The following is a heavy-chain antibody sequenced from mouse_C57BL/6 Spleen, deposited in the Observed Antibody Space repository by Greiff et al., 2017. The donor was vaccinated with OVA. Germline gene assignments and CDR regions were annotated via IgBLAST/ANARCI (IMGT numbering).Heavy chain of an antibody. V-gene: IGHV5-17*01. CDR2: ISSGSSTI. CDR3: ARGAVVGYFDV. J-gene: IGHJ1*03. Sequence: DVKLQESGGGLVKPGGSLKLSCAASGFTFSDYGMHWVRQAPEKGLEWVAYISSGSSTIYYADTVKGRFTISRDNAKNTLFLQMTSLRSEDTAMYYCARGAVVGYFDVWGTGTTVTVSS. CDR1: GFTFSDYG. D-gene: IGHD1-1*01.